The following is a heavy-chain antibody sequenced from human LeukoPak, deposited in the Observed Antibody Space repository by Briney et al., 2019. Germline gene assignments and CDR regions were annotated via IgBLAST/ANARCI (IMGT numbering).Heavy chain of an antibody. CDR1: EYTFTDYA. CDR3: ARGTGYGMDV. Sequence: ASVKVSCKASEYTFTDYAINWVRQAPGQRLEWMGWINAGNGNTRYSQRFQGRVTITRDTSASTAYMELSSLTSEDTAVYYCARGTGYGMDVWGQGTTVTVSS. J-gene: IGHJ6*02. CDR2: INAGNGNT. V-gene: IGHV1-3*01.